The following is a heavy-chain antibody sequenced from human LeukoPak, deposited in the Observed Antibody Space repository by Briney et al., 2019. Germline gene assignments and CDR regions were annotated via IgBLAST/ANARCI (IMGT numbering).Heavy chain of an antibody. V-gene: IGHV4-59*01. Sequence: PSETLSLTCTVSGGSISSYCWSWIRQPPGKGLEWIGYIYYSGSTSYNPSLKSRVTMSVDTSKNQFSLKLSSVTAADTAVYYCARATNSGWYNDYWGQGTLVTVSS. D-gene: IGHD6-19*01. CDR1: GGSISSYC. J-gene: IGHJ4*02. CDR2: IYYSGST. CDR3: ARATNSGWYNDY.